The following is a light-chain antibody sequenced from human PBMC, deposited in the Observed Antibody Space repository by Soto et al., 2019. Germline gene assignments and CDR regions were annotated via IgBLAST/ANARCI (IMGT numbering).Light chain of an antibody. V-gene: IGKV3-11*01. CDR2: DAS. CDR1: QSITKY. CDR3: QQRSNWPPVT. Sequence: EIVLTQSPATLSLSPGERATLSCRASQSITKYLAWYQQKPGQAPRLLIYDASNRATGTPARFSGRGSGTDFTLTISGLEPEDFVVYYCQQRSNWPPVTFGGGTKLEIK. J-gene: IGKJ4*01.